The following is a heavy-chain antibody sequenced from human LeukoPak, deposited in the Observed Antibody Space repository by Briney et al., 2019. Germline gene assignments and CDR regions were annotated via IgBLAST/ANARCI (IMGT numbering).Heavy chain of an antibody. J-gene: IGHJ6*02. CDR3: ARDQNYYGSGSYYRDYGMDV. CDR1: GITFSTSA. Sequence: GGSLRLSCAASGITFSTSAMSWVRQAPGKGLEWVSAISGSGGSTYYADSVKGRFTISRDNAKNSLYLQMNSLRAEDTAVYYCARDQNYYGSGSYYRDYGMDVWGQGTTVTVSS. CDR2: ISGSGGST. D-gene: IGHD3-10*01. V-gene: IGHV3-23*01.